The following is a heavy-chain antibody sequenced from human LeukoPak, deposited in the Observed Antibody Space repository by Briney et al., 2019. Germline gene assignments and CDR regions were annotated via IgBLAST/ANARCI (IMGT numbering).Heavy chain of an antibody. J-gene: IGHJ6*02. CDR2: ISYDGSNR. V-gene: IGHV3-30*18. D-gene: IGHD3-10*01. Sequence: GGSLRLSCAASGFTFSSYGMHWVRQAPGKGLEWVAVISYDGSNRYYADSVKGRFTISRDNSKNTLYLQMNSLRAEDTAVYYCAKDRLITMVRGVTGMDVWGQGTTVTVSS. CDR1: GFTFSSYG. CDR3: AKDRLITMVRGVTGMDV.